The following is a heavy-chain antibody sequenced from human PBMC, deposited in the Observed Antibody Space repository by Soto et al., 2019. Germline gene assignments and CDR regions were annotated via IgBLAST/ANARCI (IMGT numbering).Heavy chain of an antibody. Sequence: QVQLQESGPGLVKPSQTLSLTCTVSGDSISSGGFYWSWIRQHPGMGLEWIGYIYYSGSTYYNPSLKSRATISVDTSKNQFSLKLSSVTAADTAVYYCARRGGQVDHFQHWGQGTLVTISS. V-gene: IGHV4-31*03. CDR2: IYYSGST. CDR1: GDSISSGGFY. D-gene: IGHD6-25*01. J-gene: IGHJ1*01. CDR3: ARRGGQVDHFQH.